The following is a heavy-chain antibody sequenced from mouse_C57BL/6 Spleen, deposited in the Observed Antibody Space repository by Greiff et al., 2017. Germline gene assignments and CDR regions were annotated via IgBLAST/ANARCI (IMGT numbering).Heavy chain of an antibody. J-gene: IGHJ3*01. CDR2: INPSTGGT. D-gene: IGHD2-5*01. V-gene: IGHV1-43*01. CDR3: ARSGYSNYDAWFAY. Sequence: EVKLMESGPELVKPGASVKISCKASGYSFTGYYMHWVKQSSEKSLEWIGEINPSTGGTSYNQKFKGKATLTVDKSSSTAYMQLKSLTSEDSAVYYCARSGYSNYDAWFAYWGQGTLVTVSA. CDR1: GYSFTGYY.